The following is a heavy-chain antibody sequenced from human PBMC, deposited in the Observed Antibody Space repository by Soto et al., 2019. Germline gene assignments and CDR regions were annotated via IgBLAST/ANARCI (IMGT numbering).Heavy chain of an antibody. CDR1: GFTFSSYA. J-gene: IGHJ4*02. Sequence: EVQLLESGGGLVQPGGSLRLSCAASGFTFSSYAMYWVRQAPGKGLEWVSAISGSGGSTYYADSVKGRFTISRDNSNNTLYLQMNSLRAEDTAVYYCAKDTTTAGVLDYWGQGTLVTVSS. CDR2: ISGSGGST. V-gene: IGHV3-23*01. CDR3: AKDTTTAGVLDY. D-gene: IGHD1-1*01.